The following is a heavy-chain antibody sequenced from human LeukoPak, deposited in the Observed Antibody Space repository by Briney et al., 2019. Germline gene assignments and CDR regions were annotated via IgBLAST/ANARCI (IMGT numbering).Heavy chain of an antibody. V-gene: IGHV4-59*08. CDR2: VYYTGST. CDR3: ARHAGALQWFDP. CDR1: GGSISNKY. Sequence: SETLSLTCSLSGGSISNKYWSWIRRAPGKGLEWIGYVYYTGSTSYNPSLKSRVTISLDTSKKQFSLKLTSVTAADTAVYYCARHAGALQWFDPWGQGTLVTVSS. D-gene: IGHD4-11*01. J-gene: IGHJ5*02.